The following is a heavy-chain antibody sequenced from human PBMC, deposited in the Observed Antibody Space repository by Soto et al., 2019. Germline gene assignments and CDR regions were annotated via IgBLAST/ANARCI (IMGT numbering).Heavy chain of an antibody. Sequence: PSETLSLTCTVSGGSVSCGSYYWSWIRQPPGKGLEWIGYIYYSGSTNYHPSLKSRVTISVDTSKNQFSLKLSSVTAADTAVYYCARGIEGWYQGRYYYGMDVWGQGTTVTVSS. CDR3: ARGIEGWYQGRYYYGMDV. V-gene: IGHV4-61*01. J-gene: IGHJ6*02. D-gene: IGHD6-19*01. CDR2: IYYSGST. CDR1: GGSVSCGSYY.